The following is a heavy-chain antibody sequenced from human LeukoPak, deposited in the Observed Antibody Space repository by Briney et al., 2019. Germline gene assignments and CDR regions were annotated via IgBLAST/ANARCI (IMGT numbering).Heavy chain of an antibody. J-gene: IGHJ4*02. Sequence: GGSLRLSCAASGFTFSSYEVNWVRQAPGKGLEWVSYISSSGSTIYYADSVKGRFTISRDNAKNSLYLQMNSLRAEDTAVYYCARDVGFGGYSRGIFDYWGQGTLVTVSS. CDR2: ISSSGSTI. V-gene: IGHV3-48*03. D-gene: IGHD3-10*01. CDR3: ARDVGFGGYSRGIFDY. CDR1: GFTFSSYE.